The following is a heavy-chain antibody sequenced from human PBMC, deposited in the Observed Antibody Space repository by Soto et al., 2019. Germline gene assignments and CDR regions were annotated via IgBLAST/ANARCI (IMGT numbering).Heavy chain of an antibody. D-gene: IGHD2-15*01. CDR2: IDWDDDK. CDR3: ARMRLAAVSPNGEYEEYFQH. Sequence: GSGPTLVNPTQTLTLTCTFSGFSLSTSGMCVSWIRQPPGKALEWLALIDWDDDKYYSTSLKTRLTISKDTSKNQVVLTMTNMDPVDTATYYCARMRLAAVSPNGEYEEYFQHWGQGTLVTVSS. J-gene: IGHJ1*01. CDR1: GFSLSTSGMC. V-gene: IGHV2-70*01.